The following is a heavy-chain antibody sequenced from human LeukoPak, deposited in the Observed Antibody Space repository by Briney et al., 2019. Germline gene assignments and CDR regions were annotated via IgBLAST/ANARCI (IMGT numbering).Heavy chain of an antibody. CDR3: ASWSGYLYYFDY. Sequence: GGSLRLSCAASGFTFSSYAMSWVRQAPGKGLEWVSAISGSGGSTYYADSVKGRFTISRDNSKNTLYLQMNSLRAEDTAVYYCASWSGYLYYFDYWGQGTLVTVSS. V-gene: IGHV3-23*01. J-gene: IGHJ4*02. D-gene: IGHD3-3*01. CDR2: ISGSGGST. CDR1: GFTFSSYA.